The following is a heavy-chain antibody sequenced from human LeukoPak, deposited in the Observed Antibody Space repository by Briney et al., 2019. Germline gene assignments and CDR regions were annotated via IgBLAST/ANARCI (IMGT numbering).Heavy chain of an antibody. CDR1: GFTFSSYA. Sequence: GGSLGLSCAASGFTFSSYAMHWVRQAPGKGLEWVAVISYDGSNKYYADSVKGRFTISRDNSKNTLYLQMNSLRAEDTAVYYCANMIVVVIWGQGTLVTVSS. J-gene: IGHJ4*02. V-gene: IGHV3-30-3*01. CDR2: ISYDGSNK. CDR3: ANMIVVVI. D-gene: IGHD3-22*01.